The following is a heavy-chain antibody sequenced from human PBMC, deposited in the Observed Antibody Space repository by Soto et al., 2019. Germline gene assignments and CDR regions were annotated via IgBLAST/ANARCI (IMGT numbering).Heavy chain of an antibody. CDR2: INTDGSST. Sequence: GGSLRLSCAVSGFTFSSFWMHWVRQAPGEGLVWASRINTDGSSTSYADSVKGRFTISRDNAKNTLYLQMNSLRVEDTAMYYCAKRGVDTFGLSYWGQGTLVTVSS. J-gene: IGHJ4*02. CDR1: GFTFSSFW. CDR3: AKRGVDTFGLSY. D-gene: IGHD3-10*01. V-gene: IGHV3-74*01.